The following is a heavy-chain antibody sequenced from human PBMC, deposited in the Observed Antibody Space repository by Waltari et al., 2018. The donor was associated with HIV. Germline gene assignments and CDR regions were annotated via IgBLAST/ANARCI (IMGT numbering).Heavy chain of an antibody. J-gene: IGHJ4*02. CDR3: ARGMITFGGVTPSDY. V-gene: IGHV3-74*01. CDR1: YW. D-gene: IGHD3-16*01. CDR2: INSDGSST. Sequence: YWMHWVRQAPGKGLVWVSRINSDGSSTSYADSVKGRFTISRDNAKNMLYLQMNSLRAEDTAVYYCARGMITFGGVTPSDYWGQGTLVTVSS.